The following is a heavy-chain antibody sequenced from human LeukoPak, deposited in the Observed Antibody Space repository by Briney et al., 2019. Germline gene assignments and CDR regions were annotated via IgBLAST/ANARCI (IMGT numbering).Heavy chain of an antibody. V-gene: IGHV3-21*05. D-gene: IGHD6-13*01. CDR3: ARDLGRAAAVGEGFDY. CDR1: GFTFSSYE. CDR2: ISSSSSYI. J-gene: IGHJ4*02. Sequence: GGSLRLSCAASGFTFSSYEMNWVRPGPGEGLGWGSHISSSSSYIYYADSVKGRFTSSRDSAKNSLYMQMNSLRAEDTAVYYCARDLGRAAAVGEGFDYWGQGTLVTVSS.